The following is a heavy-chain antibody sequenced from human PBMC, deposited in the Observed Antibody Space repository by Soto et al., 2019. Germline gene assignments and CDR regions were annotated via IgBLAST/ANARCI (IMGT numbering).Heavy chain of an antibody. V-gene: IGHV4-59*01. CDR1: GGSISSYY. Sequence: TSETLSLTCTVSGGSISSYYWSWIRLPPGKGLEWIAYIYYTGSTSYNPSLKRRVIISADTSKNLVSLKLSSVTAADTAVYFCARLEGDDTGWYPYWGQGTLVTVSS. CDR2: IYYTGST. D-gene: IGHD6-19*01. CDR3: ARLEGDDTGWYPY. J-gene: IGHJ4*02.